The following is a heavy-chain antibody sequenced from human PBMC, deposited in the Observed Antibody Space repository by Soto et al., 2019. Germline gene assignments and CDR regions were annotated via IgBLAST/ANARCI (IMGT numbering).Heavy chain of an antibody. CDR1: GFDFSSSW. J-gene: IGHJ4*02. CDR3: VKGGTNFAY. Sequence: GGALRLSCAASGFDFSSSWMSWIRQAPGKGLEWVANIKGDVSEKYSVDSVKGRFTISRDNAENSLYLQMNSLRAEDTAVYYCVKGGTNFAYWGQGIMVTVSS. D-gene: IGHD1-7*01. CDR2: IKGDVSEK. V-gene: IGHV3-7*05.